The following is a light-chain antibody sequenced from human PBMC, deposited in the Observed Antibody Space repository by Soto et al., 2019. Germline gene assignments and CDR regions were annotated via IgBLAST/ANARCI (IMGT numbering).Light chain of an antibody. Sequence: EILVTQSPGTLSLSPGERATLSCRASQSVSSSYLAWYQQKPGQAPRLLIYGASSRATGIPDRFSGSGSGTDFTLTISRLEPEDFAVYYCQQYGSSPPTFGQGTKVDI. CDR2: GAS. CDR3: QQYGSSPPT. V-gene: IGKV3-20*01. J-gene: IGKJ1*01. CDR1: QSVSSSY.